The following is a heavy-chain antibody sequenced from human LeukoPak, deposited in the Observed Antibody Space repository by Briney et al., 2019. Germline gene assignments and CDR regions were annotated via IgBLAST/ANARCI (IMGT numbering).Heavy chain of an antibody. D-gene: IGHD2-2*01. J-gene: IGHJ4*02. CDR3: ADLVYCSSSSCYEPFNQT. CDR2: IIPIFGRA. CDR1: GGTFSSLT. V-gene: IGHV1-69*13. Sequence: SVKVSFKASGGTFSSLTINWVRQAPGQGLEWMGGIIPIFGRANYAQKFQGRVTITADDSTSTAYMELSSLRSEDTAVYYCADLVYCSSSSCYEPFNQTWGQGTLVTVSS.